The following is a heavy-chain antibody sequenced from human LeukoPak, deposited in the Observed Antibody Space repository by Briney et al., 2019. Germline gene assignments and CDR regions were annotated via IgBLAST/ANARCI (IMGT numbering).Heavy chain of an antibody. Sequence: SETLSLTCTVSGGSISSYYWSWIRQPAGKGLEWIGRIYTSGSTNYNPSLKSRVTISVDKSKNQFSLKLSSVTAADTAVYYCARTRITMVQGGGPGHNWFDPWGQGTLVTVSS. D-gene: IGHD3-10*01. CDR2: IYTSGST. CDR3: ARTRITMVQGGGPGHNWFDP. J-gene: IGHJ5*02. V-gene: IGHV4-4*07. CDR1: GGSISSYY.